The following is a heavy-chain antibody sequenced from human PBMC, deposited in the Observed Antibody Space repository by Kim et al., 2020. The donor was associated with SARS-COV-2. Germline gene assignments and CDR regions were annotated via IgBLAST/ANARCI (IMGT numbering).Heavy chain of an antibody. Sequence: GGSLRLSCAASGFTFSNAWMSWVRQAPGKGLEWVGRIKSKTDGGTTDYAAPVKGRFTISRDDSKNMLYLQMNSLKTEDTAVYYCTTDWGHGYTYYFDYWGQGTLVTVSS. D-gene: IGHD3-16*01. V-gene: IGHV3-15*01. CDR3: TTDWGHGYTYYFDY. J-gene: IGHJ4*02. CDR1: GFTFSNAW. CDR2: IKSKTDGGTT.